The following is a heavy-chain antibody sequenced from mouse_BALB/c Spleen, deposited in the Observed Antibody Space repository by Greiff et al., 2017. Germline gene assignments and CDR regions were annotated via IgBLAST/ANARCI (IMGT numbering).Heavy chain of an antibody. V-gene: IGHV1-15*01. CDR2: IDPETGGT. D-gene: IGHD2-14*01. J-gene: IGHJ4*01. CDR1: GYTFTDYE. CDR3: TRPTYRYEGAMDY. Sequence: QVHVKQSGAELVRPGASVTLSCKASGYTFTDYEMHWVKQTPVHGLEWIGAIDPETGGTAYNQKFKGKATLTADKSSSTAYMELRSLTSEDPAVYYCTRPTYRYEGAMDYWGQGTSVTVSS.